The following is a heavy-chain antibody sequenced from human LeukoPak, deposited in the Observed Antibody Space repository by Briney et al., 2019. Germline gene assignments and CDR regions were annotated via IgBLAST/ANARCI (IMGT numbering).Heavy chain of an antibody. J-gene: IGHJ4*02. Sequence: ASVKVSCKASGYTFTSYYMHWVRQAPGQGLEWMGIINPSGGSTSYAQKFQGRVTMTRDTSTSTVYMALSSLRSEDTVVYYCARAWWLLSSLAAAGYWGQGTLVTVSS. CDR3: ARAWWLLSSLAAAGY. V-gene: IGHV1-46*01. CDR2: INPSGGST. D-gene: IGHD6-13*01. CDR1: GYTFTSYY.